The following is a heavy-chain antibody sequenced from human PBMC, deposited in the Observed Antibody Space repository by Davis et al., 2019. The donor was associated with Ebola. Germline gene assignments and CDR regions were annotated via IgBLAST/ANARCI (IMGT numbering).Heavy chain of an antibody. CDR1: GYTFTGYY. D-gene: IGHD1-20*01. J-gene: IGHJ4*02. V-gene: IGHV1-2*02. Sequence: ASVKVSCKASGYTFTGYYMHWVRQAPGQGLEWMGWINPNSGGTNYAQKFQGRVTMTRNTSISTAYMELSSLRSEDTAVYYCAREVGGKDNWNDAYNYWGQGTLVTVSS. CDR2: INPNSGGT. CDR3: AREVGGKDNWNDAYNY.